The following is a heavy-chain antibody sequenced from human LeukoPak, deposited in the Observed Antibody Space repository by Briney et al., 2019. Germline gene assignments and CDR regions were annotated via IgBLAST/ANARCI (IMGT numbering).Heavy chain of an antibody. V-gene: IGHV1-2*02. J-gene: IGHJ6*03. CDR2: INPNSGGT. Sequence: GASVKVSCKASGYTFTGYYMHWVRQAPGQGLEWMGWINPNSGGTNYAQKFQGRVTMTRDTSISTAYIELRSLRSDDTAVYYCARVRGAYCGGDCYLTYYYYYMDVWGKGTTVTVSS. D-gene: IGHD2-21*02. CDR3: ARVRGAYCGGDCYLTYYYYYMDV. CDR1: GYTFTGYY.